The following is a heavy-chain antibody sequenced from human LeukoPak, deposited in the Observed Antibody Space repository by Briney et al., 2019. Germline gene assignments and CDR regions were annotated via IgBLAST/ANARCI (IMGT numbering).Heavy chain of an antibody. J-gene: IGHJ4*02. CDR3: AKWYSRSWYGFDY. D-gene: IGHD6-13*01. Sequence: GGSLRLSCAASGFTFSNYGMHWVRQAPGKGLEWVAFIRYDGSNKYYADSVKGPFNIFRDNSKNTLYLQMNSLRAEDTAVYYCAKWYSRSWYGFDYWGQGTLVTVSS. CDR1: GFTFSNYG. CDR2: IRYDGSNK. V-gene: IGHV3-30*02.